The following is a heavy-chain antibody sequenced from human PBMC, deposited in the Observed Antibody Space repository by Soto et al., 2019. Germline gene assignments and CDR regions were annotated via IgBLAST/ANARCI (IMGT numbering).Heavy chain of an antibody. V-gene: IGHV3-7*02. D-gene: IGHD4-17*01. CDR3: ARVWTTVTNWFDP. Sequence: PGGSLRLSCAASGFTFSSFWMAWVRQAPGKGLEWLANIKEDGTMTYYLDSVKGRFTISRDNAKNSLFLQMDSLTADDTAVYYCARVWTTVTNWFDPWGQGTLVTVSS. J-gene: IGHJ5*02. CDR2: IKEDGTMT. CDR1: GFTFSSFW.